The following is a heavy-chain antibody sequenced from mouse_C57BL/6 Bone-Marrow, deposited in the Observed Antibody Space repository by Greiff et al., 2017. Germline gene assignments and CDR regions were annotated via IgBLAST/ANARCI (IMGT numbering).Heavy chain of an antibody. CDR1: GYSITSGYY. CDR2: ISYDGSN. J-gene: IGHJ1*03. CDR3: ARIYYYCSSYDWYFDV. D-gene: IGHD1-1*01. V-gene: IGHV3-6*01. Sequence: EVKLMESGPGLVKPSQSLSLTCSVTGYSITSGYYWNWIRQFPGNKLEWMGYISYDGSNNYNPSLKNRITITRDTSKNQFFLKLNSVTTEDTATYYCARIYYYCSSYDWYFDVWGTGTTVTVSS.